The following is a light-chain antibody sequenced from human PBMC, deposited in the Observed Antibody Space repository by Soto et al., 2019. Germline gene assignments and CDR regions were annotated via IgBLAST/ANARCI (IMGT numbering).Light chain of an antibody. CDR2: GAS. J-gene: IGKJ3*01. CDR1: QSIGSN. V-gene: IGKV3-15*01. CDR3: QQYNKWPLFT. Sequence: ETVLTQSPATFSVSPGERATLSCRASQSIGSNLVWYQQRPGQPPRLLIYGASTRATGVPARFSGSGSGTEFTLTINSLQSEDFALYYCQQYNKWPLFTFGPGTKVDIK.